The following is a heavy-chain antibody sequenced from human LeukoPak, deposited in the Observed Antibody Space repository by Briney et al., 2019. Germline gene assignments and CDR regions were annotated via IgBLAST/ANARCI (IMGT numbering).Heavy chain of an antibody. CDR3: ARALNYYDSSGLQH. CDR2: INPNSGGT. V-gene: IGHV1-2*02. CDR1: GYTFTSYY. D-gene: IGHD3-22*01. J-gene: IGHJ1*01. Sequence: GASVKVSCKASGYTFTSYYMHWVRQAPGQGLEWMGWINPNSGGTNYAQKFQGRVTMTRDTSISTAYMELSRLRSDDTAVYYCARALNYYDSSGLQHWGQGTLVTVSS.